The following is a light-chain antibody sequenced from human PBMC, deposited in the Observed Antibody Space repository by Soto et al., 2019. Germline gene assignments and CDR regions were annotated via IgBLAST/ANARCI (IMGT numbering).Light chain of an antibody. CDR1: SPKNGTNT. CDR2: VND. CDR3: VAWDDNLDAHV. V-gene: IGLV1-44*01. J-gene: IGLJ1*01. Sequence: QSALNQPPPAFGTPGQGVTISCFCGSPKNGTNTVGWCQQLPGAAPKVLIYVNDKRPSGVPDRFSGSNSGTSASLTISGLQSEDEADYYCVAWDDNLDAHVFGTG.